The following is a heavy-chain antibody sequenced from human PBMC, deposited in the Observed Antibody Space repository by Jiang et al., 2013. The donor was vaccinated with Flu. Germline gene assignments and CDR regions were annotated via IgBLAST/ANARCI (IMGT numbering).Heavy chain of an antibody. Sequence: PGLVKPSQTLSLTCDISGDTVSNNNAAWIWIRQSPSRGLEYLGRTYYRSKFYTDYAVSLRSRMTIIPDTSKNQFSLQLNSVTAEDTAVYYCARAPLRQWYLDLWGRGTLVTVSS. CDR2: TYYRSKFYT. D-gene: IGHD3-9*01. V-gene: IGHV6-1*01. CDR1: GDTVSNNNAA. CDR3: ARAPLRQWYLDL. J-gene: IGHJ2*01.